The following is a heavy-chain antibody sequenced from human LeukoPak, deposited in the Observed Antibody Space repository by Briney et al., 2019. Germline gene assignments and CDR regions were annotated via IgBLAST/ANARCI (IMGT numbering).Heavy chain of an antibody. CDR1: GFTFNTFW. CDR2: IHQEGRTK. D-gene: IGHD6-6*01. V-gene: IGHV3-7*01. Sequence: GGSLRLSCAASGFTFNTFWMTWLRHAPGKGLEWVANIHQEGRTKYYADSVKGRFTISRDNANNALNLQINSLRAEDTALYYCARGDGTSSGLYFHYWGQGTLVTVTS. J-gene: IGHJ4*02. CDR3: ARGDGTSSGLYFHY.